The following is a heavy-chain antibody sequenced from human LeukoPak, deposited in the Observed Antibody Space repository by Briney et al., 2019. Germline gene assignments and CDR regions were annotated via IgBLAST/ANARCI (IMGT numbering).Heavy chain of an antibody. Sequence: GGSLRLSCAASGFTFSSYSMNWVRQAPGKGLEWVSSISSSSSYIYYADSVKGRFTISRDNAKNSLYLQMNSLRAEDTAVYYCVRDRGVGQQLGRTLDYWGQGTLVTVSS. J-gene: IGHJ4*02. CDR3: VRDRGVGQQLGRTLDY. D-gene: IGHD6-13*01. V-gene: IGHV3-21*01. CDR1: GFTFSSYS. CDR2: ISSSSSYI.